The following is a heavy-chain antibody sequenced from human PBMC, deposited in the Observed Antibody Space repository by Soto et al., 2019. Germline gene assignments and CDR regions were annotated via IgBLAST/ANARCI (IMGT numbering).Heavy chain of an antibody. V-gene: IGHV4-39*01. Sequence: SETLSLTCSVSGYSVSSSDYYWAWIRQPPGKGLEWIGSMLYSGLTYYNPSLKSRDTLSVDTSKNQFSVRLNSVTASDTAVYYCAPLSVSLSGPYGIHVWGQGTTVTVS. CDR2: MLYSGLT. CDR3: APLSVSLSGPYGIHV. CDR1: GYSVSSSDYY. D-gene: IGHD2-15*01. J-gene: IGHJ6*02.